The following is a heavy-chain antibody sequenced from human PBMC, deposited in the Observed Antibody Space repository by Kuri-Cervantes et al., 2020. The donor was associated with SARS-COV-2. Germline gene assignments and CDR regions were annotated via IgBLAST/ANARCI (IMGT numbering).Heavy chain of an antibody. D-gene: IGHD2-15*01. CDR2: ISSSSSYI. CDR3: ARDGGGRPTHSDY. V-gene: IGHV3-21*01. Sequence: GESLKISCAASGFTFSSYAMHWVRQAPGKGLEYVSSISSSSSYIYYADSVKGRFTISRDNAKNSLHLQMNSLRAEDTAVYYCARDGGGRPTHSDYWGQGTLVTVSS. CDR1: GFTFSSYA. J-gene: IGHJ4*02.